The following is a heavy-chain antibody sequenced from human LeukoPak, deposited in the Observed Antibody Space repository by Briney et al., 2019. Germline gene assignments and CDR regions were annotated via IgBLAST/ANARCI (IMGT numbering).Heavy chain of an antibody. V-gene: IGHV4-39*01. CDR2: VYYSGTT. D-gene: IGHD6-6*01. CDR1: GGSISSGSYY. J-gene: IGHJ4*02. CDR3: ATTLYSRSCFDY. Sequence: SGTLSLTCTVSGGSISSGSYYWGWIRQPPGKGLEWIGSVYYSGTTYYNPSLKSRVTMSVDTSKNQFSLQLSSVTAADTAIYYCATTLYSRSCFDYWGQGTLVTVSS.